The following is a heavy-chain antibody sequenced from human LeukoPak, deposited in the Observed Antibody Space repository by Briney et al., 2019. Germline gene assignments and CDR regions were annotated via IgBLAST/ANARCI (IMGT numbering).Heavy chain of an antibody. CDR1: GGSISNSSYY. V-gene: IGHV4-39*01. J-gene: IGHJ4*02. D-gene: IGHD3-16*01. CDR2: IYYRGST. CDR3: ARVPRKSYAYGTLDY. Sequence: SETLSLTCTVSGGSISNSSYYWAWIRQSPGRGLELIGSIYYRGSTYYNPSLKSRVTISVDTSKDQFSLKLSSVTAADTAVYYCARVPRKSYAYGTLDYWGQGTLVTVSS.